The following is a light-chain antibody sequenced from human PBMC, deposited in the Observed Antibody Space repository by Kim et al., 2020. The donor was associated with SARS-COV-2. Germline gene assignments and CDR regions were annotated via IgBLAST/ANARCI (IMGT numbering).Light chain of an antibody. Sequence: SPGERATLSCRASQSFSSGYLAWYQQKPGQAPRLLIYGGSKRVTGIPDRFSGSGSGTDFTLTISRLEPEDFAVYYCQHYGTSALTFGGGTKVDIK. J-gene: IGKJ4*01. CDR1: QSFSSGY. V-gene: IGKV3-20*01. CDR2: GGS. CDR3: QHYGTSALT.